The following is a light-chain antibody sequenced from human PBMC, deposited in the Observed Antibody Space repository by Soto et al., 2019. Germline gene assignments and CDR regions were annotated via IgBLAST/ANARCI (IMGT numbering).Light chain of an antibody. CDR1: DGDIGAYNY. V-gene: IGLV2-14*01. CDR2: EVS. J-gene: IGLJ1*01. CDR3: SSYTTTNTLL. Sequence: QSVLTQPASVSESPGQSITISCSGTDGDIGAYNYVAWHQQHPGKAPKLIIFEVSDRPSGISTRFSGSKSGNTASLTISGLQPEDEADYFCSSYTTTNTLLFGPGTKLTVL.